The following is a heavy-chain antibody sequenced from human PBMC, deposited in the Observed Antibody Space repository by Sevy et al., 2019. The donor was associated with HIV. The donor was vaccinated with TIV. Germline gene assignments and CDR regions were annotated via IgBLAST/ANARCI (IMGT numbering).Heavy chain of an antibody. V-gene: IGHV3-64D*06. D-gene: IGHD2-15*01. J-gene: IGHJ5*02. Sequence: GGSRRLSCSASGFTFGNYAMHWVRQAPGKGLEYVSSISDNGGSTYYTDSVKGRFTISRDNSKNTLYLQMTILRADDTAVYHCVKARGGTNYKWFDPWGQGTLVTVSS. CDR3: VKARGGTNYKWFDP. CDR2: ISDNGGST. CDR1: GFTFGNYA.